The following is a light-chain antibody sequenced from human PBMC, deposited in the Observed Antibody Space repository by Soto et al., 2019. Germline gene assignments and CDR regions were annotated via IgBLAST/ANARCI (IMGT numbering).Light chain of an antibody. Sequence: QSALTQPASVSGSPGQSITISCTGTSIDVGLYNYVSWYRHLPGKAPELIIYDVSNRPSGVSNRFSGSKSANTASLTISGLQAEDEADYYCNSYTSSGTYVFGTGTKLTVL. CDR2: DVS. V-gene: IGLV2-14*03. CDR3: NSYTSSGTYV. CDR1: SIDVGLYNY. J-gene: IGLJ1*01.